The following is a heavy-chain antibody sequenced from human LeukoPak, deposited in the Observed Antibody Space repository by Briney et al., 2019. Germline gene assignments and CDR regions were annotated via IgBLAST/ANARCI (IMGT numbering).Heavy chain of an antibody. Sequence: GGSLRLSCAASGVYFSSYERSWVRQAPGKGLEWISYISTSGSTIYYGESVEGRFTISRDNAKNSLYLQMNSLRAEDTAVYYCGRGDYSSSWYLDHWGQGTLVTVSS. J-gene: IGHJ4*02. V-gene: IGHV3-48*03. CDR1: GVYFSSYE. CDR3: GRGDYSSSWYLDH. CDR2: ISTSGSTI. D-gene: IGHD6-13*01.